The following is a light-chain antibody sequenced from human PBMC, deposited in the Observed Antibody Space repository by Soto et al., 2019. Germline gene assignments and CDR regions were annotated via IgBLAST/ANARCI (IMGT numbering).Light chain of an antibody. V-gene: IGKV3-15*01. CDR1: QSVSSN. CDR3: QQYNNWPLT. CDR2: GAS. Sequence: EIVVTQSRATLSVSPGLRSTLPCRASQSVSSNLAWYQQKNGQAPRILIYGASTRATGIPARFSGSGYGTEFNLTISSLQPEDFAVYYCQQYNNWPLTFGQGTKVDIK. J-gene: IGKJ1*01.